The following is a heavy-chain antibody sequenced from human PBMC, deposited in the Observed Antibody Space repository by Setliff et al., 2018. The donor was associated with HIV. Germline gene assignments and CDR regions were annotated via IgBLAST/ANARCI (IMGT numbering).Heavy chain of an antibody. CDR1: SVSGGSINSGSYY. CDR3: ARGGCGVDCYKYNWFDP. Sequence: SETLSLTCTVSVSGGSINSGSYYWTWIRQPAGRGLKWIGRIYTNGNTNYNPSFESRVSISIDTSKNQFSLQLTSVTAADTAVYYCARGGCGVDCYKYNWFDPWGQGTLVTVSS. V-gene: IGHV4-61*02. D-gene: IGHD2-21*02. CDR2: IYTNGNT. J-gene: IGHJ5*02.